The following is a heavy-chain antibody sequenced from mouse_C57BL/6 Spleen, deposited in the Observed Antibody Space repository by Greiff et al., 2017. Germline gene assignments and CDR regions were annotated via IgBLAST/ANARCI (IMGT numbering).Heavy chain of an antibody. D-gene: IGHD1-1*01. J-gene: IGHJ2*01. Sequence: EVQLQQSGAELVKPGASVKLSCTASGFNIIDYYMPWVKQRTEQGLEWIGRIDPEDGETKYAPKFQGKATIPADTSSNTASWQLRRLTSRDTAVDYGARDYSSSYVGTRDYWGQGTTRTVSS. CDR1: GFNIIDYY. CDR2: IDPEDGET. CDR3: ARDYSSSYVGTRDY. V-gene: IGHV14-2*01.